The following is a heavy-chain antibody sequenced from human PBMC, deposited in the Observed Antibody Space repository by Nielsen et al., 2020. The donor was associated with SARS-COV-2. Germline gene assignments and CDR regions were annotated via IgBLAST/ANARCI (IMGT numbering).Heavy chain of an antibody. D-gene: IGHD3-3*01. J-gene: IGHJ5*02. CDR1: GGSISSYY. CDR2: IYYSGST. CDR3: ARIAPITIFGVVSWFDP. Sequence: SETLSLTCTVSGGSISSYYWSWIRQPPGKGLEWIGYIYYSGSTNYNPSLKSRVTISVDTSKNQFSLKLSSVTAAYTAVYYCARIAPITIFGVVSWFDPWGQGTLVTVSS. V-gene: IGHV4-59*01.